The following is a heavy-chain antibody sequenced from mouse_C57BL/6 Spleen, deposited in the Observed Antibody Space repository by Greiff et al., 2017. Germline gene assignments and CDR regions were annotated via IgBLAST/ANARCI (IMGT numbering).Heavy chain of an antibody. D-gene: IGHD2-4*01. J-gene: IGHJ3*01. CDR2: ISSGSSTI. Sequence: EVQLVESGGGLVKPGGSLKLSCAASGFTFSDYGMHWVRQAPEKGLEWVAYISSGSSTIYYADTVKGRFTISRDNAKNTLFLQMTSLRSEDTAMYYCAREKIYYDYSFAYWGQGTLVTVSA. V-gene: IGHV5-17*01. CDR3: AREKIYYDYSFAY. CDR1: GFTFSDYG.